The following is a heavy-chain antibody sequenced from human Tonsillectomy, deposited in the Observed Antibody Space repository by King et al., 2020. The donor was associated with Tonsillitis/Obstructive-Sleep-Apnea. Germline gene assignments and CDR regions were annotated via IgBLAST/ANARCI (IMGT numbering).Heavy chain of an antibody. CDR2: ISDSSTYI. Sequence: VQLVESGGGLVKPGGSLRLSCAASGFTFSNYNVNWVRQAPGKGLEWVSCISDSSTYIYYADSVKGRFTISRDNAKNSLYLQMNSLRAEDTAVYYCASGLIAAVGDDYWGQGTLVTVSS. D-gene: IGHD6-13*01. CDR1: GFTFSNYN. V-gene: IGHV3-21*01. CDR3: ASGLIAAVGDDY. J-gene: IGHJ4*02.